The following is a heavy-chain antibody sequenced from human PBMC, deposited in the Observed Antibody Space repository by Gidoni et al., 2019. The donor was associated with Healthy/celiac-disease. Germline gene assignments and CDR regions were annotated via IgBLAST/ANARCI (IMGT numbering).Heavy chain of an antibody. J-gene: IGHJ3*02. CDR2: ISGSGGST. CDR3: AKQGYDILTGYTPYDAFDI. V-gene: IGHV3-23*01. CDR1: GFTFSSYA. Sequence: EVQLLESGGGLVQPGGSLRLSCAASGFTFSSYAMRWVRQAPGKGLEWVSAISGSGGSTYYADSVKGRFTISRDNSKNTLYLQMNSLRAEDTAVYYCAKQGYDILTGYTPYDAFDIWGQGTMVTVSS. D-gene: IGHD3-9*01.